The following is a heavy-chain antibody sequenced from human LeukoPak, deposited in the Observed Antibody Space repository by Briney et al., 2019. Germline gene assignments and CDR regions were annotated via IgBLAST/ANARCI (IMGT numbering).Heavy chain of an antibody. V-gene: IGHV5-51*01. CDR2: IYPGDSDT. CDR3: ARLGANYYDSSGYYSGFDY. D-gene: IGHD3-22*01. CDR1: GYSFTSYW. J-gene: IGHJ4*02. Sequence: GESLKISCKGFGYSFTSYWIGWVRQMPGKGLEWMGIIYPGDSDTRYSPSFQGQVTISADKSTSTAYLQWSSLKASDTAMYYCARLGANYYDSSGYYSGFDYWGQGTLVTVSS.